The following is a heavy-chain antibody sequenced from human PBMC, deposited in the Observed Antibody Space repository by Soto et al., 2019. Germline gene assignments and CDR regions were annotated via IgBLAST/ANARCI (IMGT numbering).Heavy chain of an antibody. D-gene: IGHD6-19*01. CDR3: ARLYLHSSGWYESGVENWFDP. CDR1: GYSFTSYW. J-gene: IGHJ5*02. V-gene: IGHV5-51*01. Sequence: GESLKISCKGSGYSFTSYWIGWVRQMPGKGLEWMGIIYPGDSDTRYSPSFQGQVTISADKSISTAYLQWSSLKASDTAMYYCARLYLHSSGWYESGVENWFDPWGQGTLVTVSS. CDR2: IYPGDSDT.